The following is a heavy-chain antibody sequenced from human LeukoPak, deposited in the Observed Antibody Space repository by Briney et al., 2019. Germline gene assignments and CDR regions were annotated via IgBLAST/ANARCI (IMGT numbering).Heavy chain of an antibody. J-gene: IGHJ3*02. Sequence: PGGSLRLSCAASGFTFTSYSMNWVRQPPGKGLEWVSSISSSSSYIYYADSVKGRFTISRDNAKNSLYLQMNSLRAEDTAVYYCARDRDCSSTSCYRGAFDIWGQGTMVTVSS. V-gene: IGHV3-21*01. CDR3: ARDRDCSSTSCYRGAFDI. CDR2: ISSSSSYI. D-gene: IGHD2-2*01. CDR1: GFTFTSYS.